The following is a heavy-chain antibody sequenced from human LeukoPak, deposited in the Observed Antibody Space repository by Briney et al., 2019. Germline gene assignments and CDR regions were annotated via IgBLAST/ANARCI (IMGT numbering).Heavy chain of an antibody. V-gene: IGHV3-74*01. D-gene: IGHD7-27*01. Sequence: PGGSLRLSCATSGFPFSRYWMSWVRQATGKELVWVSRMNSDGSITDYADSVKGRFTISRDNAKNTLYLQMNSLRAEDTAVYYCASESYWGLNYWGQGTLVIVSS. CDR2: MNSDGSIT. CDR1: GFPFSRYW. J-gene: IGHJ4*02. CDR3: ASESYWGLNY.